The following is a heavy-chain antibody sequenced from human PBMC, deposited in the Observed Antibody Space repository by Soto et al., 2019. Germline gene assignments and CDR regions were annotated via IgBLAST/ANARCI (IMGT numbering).Heavy chain of an antibody. V-gene: IGHV1-18*01. CDR3: ARDNGPGWSVGYYYYYGMDV. CDR2: ISAYNGNT. Sequence: ASVKVSCKASGYTFTSYGISWVRQAPGQGLEWMGWISAYNGNTNYAQKLQGRVTMTTDTSTSTAYMELRSLRSDDTAVYYCARDNGPGWSVGYYYYYGMDVWGQGTTVTVSS. D-gene: IGHD2-15*01. CDR1: GYTFTSYG. J-gene: IGHJ6*02.